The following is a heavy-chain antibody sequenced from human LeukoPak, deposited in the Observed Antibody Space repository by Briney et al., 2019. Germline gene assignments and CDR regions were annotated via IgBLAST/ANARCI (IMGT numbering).Heavy chain of an antibody. CDR2: ISYDGSNK. Sequence: GGSLRLSCAASGFTFSSYAMHWVRQAPGKGLEWVAVISYDGSNKYYADSVKGRFTISRDNSKNSLYLQMNSLRAEDTAVYYCARDWIWGQGTMVTVSS. V-gene: IGHV3-30-3*01. CDR3: ARDWI. J-gene: IGHJ3*02. CDR1: GFTFSSYA.